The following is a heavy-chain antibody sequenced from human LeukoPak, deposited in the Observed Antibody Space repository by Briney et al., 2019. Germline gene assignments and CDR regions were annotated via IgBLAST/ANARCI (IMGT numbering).Heavy chain of an antibody. CDR1: GYTFTSYY. CDR2: INPSGGST. J-gene: IGHJ4*02. V-gene: IGHV1-46*01. Sequence: GESLKISCKGSGYTFTSYYMHWVRQAPGQGLEWMGIINPSGGSTSYAQKFQGRVTMTRDMSTSTVYMELGSLRSEDTAVYYCVRGVLLGELAFDYWGQGTLVTVSS. CDR3: VRGVLLGELAFDY. D-gene: IGHD3-10*01.